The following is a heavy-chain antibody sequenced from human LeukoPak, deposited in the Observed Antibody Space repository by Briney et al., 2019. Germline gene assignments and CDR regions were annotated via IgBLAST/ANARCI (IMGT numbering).Heavy chain of an antibody. CDR1: GGSISSSNW. Sequence: SETLSLTCAVSGGSISSSNWWSWVRQPPGKGLEWIGEIYHSGSTNYNPSLKSRVTISVDKSKNQFSLKLSSMTAADTAVYYCARCDSSGYHYVRWFDPWGQGTLVTVSS. CDR2: IYHSGST. V-gene: IGHV4-4*02. D-gene: IGHD3-22*01. CDR3: ARCDSSGYHYVRWFDP. J-gene: IGHJ5*02.